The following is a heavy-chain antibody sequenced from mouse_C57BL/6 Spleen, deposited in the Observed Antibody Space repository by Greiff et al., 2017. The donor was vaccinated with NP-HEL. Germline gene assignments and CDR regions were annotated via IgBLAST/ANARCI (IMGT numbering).Heavy chain of an antibody. V-gene: IGHV1-81*01. J-gene: IGHJ2*01. CDR2: IYPRSGNT. Sequence: VQLQESGAELARPGASVKLSCKASGYTFTSYGISWVKQRTGQGLEWIGEIYPRSGNTYYNEKFKGKATLTADKSSSTASMELRSLTSEDSAVYCCARAGYYYSSSSLSYCFDYWGQGTTLTVSS. CDR3: ARAGYYYSSSSLSYCFDY. D-gene: IGHD1-1*01. CDR1: GYTFTSYG.